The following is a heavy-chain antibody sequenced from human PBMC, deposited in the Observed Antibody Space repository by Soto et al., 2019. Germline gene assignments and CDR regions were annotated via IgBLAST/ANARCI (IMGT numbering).Heavy chain of an antibody. CDR2: ISDDGKTQ. CDR1: RFRFSAYG. Sequence: QVKLVESGGAVVQSGRSLRLSCTASRFRFSAYGMHWVRQAPGKGLEWVALISDDGKTQFFTDSVEGRFTISRDNSRNTLYLQMNSLRPEATAVYYCVKGGYKTGWPPFDHWGHGTRVNVSS. D-gene: IGHD6-19*01. J-gene: IGHJ4*01. CDR3: VKGGYKTGWPPFDH. V-gene: IGHV3-30*18.